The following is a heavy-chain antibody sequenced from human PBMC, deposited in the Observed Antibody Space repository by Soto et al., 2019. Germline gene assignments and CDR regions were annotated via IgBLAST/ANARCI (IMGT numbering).Heavy chain of an antibody. Sequence: GGSRNLSCSASGFTFRSSSMSWVRQAPGKGLEWVSTISPSGVYYTDSVKGRFTISRDNSKNTLYLQMNSLRAEDTAVYYCVTDSRIDYWGQGTLVTVSS. D-gene: IGHD6-13*01. J-gene: IGHJ4*02. CDR2: ISPSGV. CDR3: VTDSRIDY. V-gene: IGHV3-23*01. CDR1: GFTFRSSS.